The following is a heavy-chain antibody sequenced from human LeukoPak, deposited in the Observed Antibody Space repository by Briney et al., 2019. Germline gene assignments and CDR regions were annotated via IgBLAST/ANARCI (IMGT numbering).Heavy chain of an antibody. CDR2: IYTSGST. J-gene: IGHJ4*02. CDR3: ARVGITIFGVVIGFDY. CDR1: GVSISSYY. D-gene: IGHD3-3*01. V-gene: IGHV4-4*09. Sequence: PSETLSLTCTVSGVSISSYYWGWLRQPPGKGLEGIGYIYTSGSTNYNPSLKSRVTISVDTSKNQFSLKLSSVTAADTAVYYCARVGITIFGVVIGFDYWGQGTLVTVSS.